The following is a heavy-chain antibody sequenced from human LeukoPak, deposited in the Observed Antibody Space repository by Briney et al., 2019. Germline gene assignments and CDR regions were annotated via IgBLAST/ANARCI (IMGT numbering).Heavy chain of an antibody. V-gene: IGHV4-39*07. J-gene: IGHJ3*02. Sequence: PSETLSLTCSVSGGSITKNGYYWGWIRQSPETGLEWIGSIYYSGSTYYNPSLKSRVTISVDTSKNQFSLKLSSVTAADTAVYYCARGMNRRGYFDIWGQGTMVTVSS. CDR1: GGSITKNGYY. CDR3: ARGMNRRGYFDI. CDR2: IYYSGST. D-gene: IGHD5-18*01.